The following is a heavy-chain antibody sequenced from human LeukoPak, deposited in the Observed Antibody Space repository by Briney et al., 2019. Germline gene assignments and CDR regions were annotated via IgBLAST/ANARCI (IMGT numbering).Heavy chain of an antibody. Sequence: GASVKVSCKVSGYTLTELSMHWVRQAPGKGLEWMGGFDPEDGETIYAQKFQGRVTMTEDTSTDTAYMELSSLRSEDTAVYYCARDAVPPTDYYDSSGYFFDYWGQGTLVTVSS. V-gene: IGHV1-24*01. D-gene: IGHD3-22*01. CDR3: ARDAVPPTDYYDSSGYFFDY. J-gene: IGHJ4*02. CDR2: FDPEDGET. CDR1: GYTLTELS.